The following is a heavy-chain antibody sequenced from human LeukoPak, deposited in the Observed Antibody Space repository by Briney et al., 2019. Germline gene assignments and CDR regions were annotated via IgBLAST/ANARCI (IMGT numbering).Heavy chain of an antibody. Sequence: PSETLSLTCTVSSGSIISSNYYWGWVRQPPGKGLEWIGSIYYSGSTSYNPSLKSRVTISVDTSKNQFSLKLDSVTAADTAVYYCARNASDSGTSYFDYWGQGTLVTVSS. CDR1: SGSIISSNYY. D-gene: IGHD1-26*01. V-gene: IGHV4-39*01. J-gene: IGHJ4*02. CDR2: IYYSGST. CDR3: ARNASDSGTSYFDY.